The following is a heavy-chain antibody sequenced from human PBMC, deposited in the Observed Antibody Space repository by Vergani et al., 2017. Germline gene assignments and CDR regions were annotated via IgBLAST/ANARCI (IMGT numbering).Heavy chain of an antibody. V-gene: IGHV4-4*03. D-gene: IGHD4-17*01. CDR2: IFHTGST. CDR3: ASRNDTSDYVFSY. Sequence: QVQLQESGPGLVKPLGTLSLTCAVSGASISSSNWWSWVRQPPGKGLEWIGEIFHTGSTNYNPSLKSRVTISVDRSMIQFSLKLTSVTAADTAVYYCASRNDTSDYVFSYWGQGTLVTVSS. CDR1: GASISSSNW. J-gene: IGHJ4*02.